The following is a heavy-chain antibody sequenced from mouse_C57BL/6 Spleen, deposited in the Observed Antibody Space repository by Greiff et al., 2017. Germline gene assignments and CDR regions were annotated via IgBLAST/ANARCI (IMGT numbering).Heavy chain of an antibody. CDR3: APVYGSSYVYAMDY. CDR1: GYTFTDYY. D-gene: IGHD1-1*01. V-gene: IGHV1-26*01. J-gene: IGHJ4*01. CDR2: INPNNGGT. Sequence: EVQLQQSGPELVKPGASVKISCKASGYTFTDYYMNWVKQSHGKSLEWIGDINPNNGGTSYNQKFKGKATLTVDKSSSTAYMELRSLTSEDSAVYYCAPVYGSSYVYAMDYWGQGTSVTVSS.